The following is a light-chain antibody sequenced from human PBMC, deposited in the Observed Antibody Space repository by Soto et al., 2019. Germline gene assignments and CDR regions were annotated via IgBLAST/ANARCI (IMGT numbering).Light chain of an antibody. V-gene: IGKV3-15*01. J-gene: IGKJ3*01. CDR3: QEYSKWPLFT. Sequence: EIVVTQSPGILSVSPGDRATLSCRASQSVGRNLAWYQQKPGQAPTLLIYAASTRATGLPARFSGSGSGTDFLLTISSLQSEVFEFYYCQEYSKWPLFTFGPGTRVDIK. CDR2: AAS. CDR1: QSVGRN.